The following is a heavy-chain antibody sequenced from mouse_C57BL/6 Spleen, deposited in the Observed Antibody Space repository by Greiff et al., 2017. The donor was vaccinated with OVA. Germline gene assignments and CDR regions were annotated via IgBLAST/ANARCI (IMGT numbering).Heavy chain of an antibody. CDR1: GYTFTSYW. D-gene: IGHD1-1*01. V-gene: IGHV1-53*01. CDR3: ASYYYGSRGWYFDV. CDR2: INPSNGGT. J-gene: IGHJ1*03. Sequence: QVQLQQPGTELVKPGASVKLSCKASGYTFTSYWMHWVKQRPGQGLEWIGNINPSNGGTNYNEKFKSKATLTVDKSSSTAYIQLSSLTSEDAAVYYCASYYYGSRGWYFDVWGTGTTVTVSS.